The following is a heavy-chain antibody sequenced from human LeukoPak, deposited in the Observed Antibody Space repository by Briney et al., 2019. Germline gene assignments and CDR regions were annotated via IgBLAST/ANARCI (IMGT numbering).Heavy chain of an antibody. V-gene: IGHV3-30*02. J-gene: IGHJ6*03. CDR1: VFIFSLYC. Sequence: GGSLSLSCAVSVFIFSLYCMHCAPHAPGRGREWGVFIRYQGRHKYYTDSVRGRFTISRDNSKNTLYLKMNSLRAEDTAVYYCAKEDRTIVGVVISCDYYYYMDVWGKGTTVTVSS. D-gene: IGHD3-3*01. CDR3: AKEDRTIVGVVISCDYYYYMDV. CDR2: IRYQGRHK.